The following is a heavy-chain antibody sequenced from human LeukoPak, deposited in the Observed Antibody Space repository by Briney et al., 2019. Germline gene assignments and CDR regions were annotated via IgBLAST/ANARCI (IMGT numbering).Heavy chain of an antibody. CDR1: GYTFTNHW. J-gene: IGHJ4*02. CDR3: ARAPDSDSGYDYFDY. CDR2: IDPSDSYT. V-gene: IGHV5-10-1*01. D-gene: IGHD5-12*01. Sequence: GESLKISCKGSGYTFTNHWISWVRQMPGKGLEWMGKIDPSDSYTNYSPSFQGHVTISADKSISTAYLQWSSLKASDTAMYYCARAPDSDSGYDYFDYWGQGTLVTVSS.